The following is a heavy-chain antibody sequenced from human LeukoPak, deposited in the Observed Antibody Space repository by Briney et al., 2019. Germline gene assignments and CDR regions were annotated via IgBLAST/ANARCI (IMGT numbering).Heavy chain of an antibody. CDR1: GFTFSTYA. V-gene: IGHV3-66*02. D-gene: IGHD3-3*01. J-gene: IGHJ4*02. CDR2: IYSGGST. CDR3: AAQITIQDY. Sequence: PGGSLRLSCAASGFTFSTYAMSWVRQAPGKGLEWVSVIYSGGSTYYADSVKGRFTISRDNSKNTLYLQMNSLRAEDTAVYYCAAQITIQDYWGQGTLVTVSS.